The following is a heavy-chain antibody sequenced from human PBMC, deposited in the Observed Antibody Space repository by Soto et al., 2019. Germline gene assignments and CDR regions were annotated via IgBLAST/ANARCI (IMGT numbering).Heavy chain of an antibody. D-gene: IGHD3-9*01. CDR3: ARAQDYDILTGLGC. J-gene: IGHJ4*02. Sequence: QVQLVQSGAEVKKPGSSVKVSCKASGGTFSSYTISWVRQAPGQGLEWMGRIIPILGIANYAQKFQGRVTITADQPTSTAYMELSSLRSEDTAVYYCARAQDYDILTGLGCWGQGTLVTVSS. V-gene: IGHV1-69*02. CDR1: GGTFSSYT. CDR2: IIPILGIA.